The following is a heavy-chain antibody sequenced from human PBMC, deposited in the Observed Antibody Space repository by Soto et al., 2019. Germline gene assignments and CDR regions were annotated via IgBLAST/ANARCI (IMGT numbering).Heavy chain of an antibody. V-gene: IGHV1-69*06. CDR1: GGTFSSYA. J-gene: IGHJ4*02. CDR2: IIPILGTA. CDR3: ARGDSSHINRGALGY. Sequence: QVQLVQSGAEVKKPGSSVKVSCKASGGTFSSYAISWLRQAPGQRLEGMGGIIPILGTANYEQKFQGRVTIIGDKSMSTDYMEVSSRSGEDTAVYYCARGDSSHINRGALGYWGQGTLVTVSS. D-gene: IGHD3-22*01.